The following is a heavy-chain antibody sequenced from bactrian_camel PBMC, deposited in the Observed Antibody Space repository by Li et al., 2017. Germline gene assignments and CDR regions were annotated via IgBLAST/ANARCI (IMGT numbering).Heavy chain of an antibody. J-gene: IGHJ4*01. V-gene: IGHV3S53*01. CDR3: AANGPCRVIATQPSVSEYDH. CDR1: GGPKLTFC. D-gene: IGHD4*01. CDR2: IDMDGKI. Sequence: HVQLVESGGGSVQAGGSLRLSCKVTGGPKLTFCMGWFRQAPGKEPEAVAVIDMDGKINYADSVKGRFTISGDNAKNTVILQMNCLKPEDTAMYYCAANGPCRVIATQPSVSEYDHWGQGTQVTVS.